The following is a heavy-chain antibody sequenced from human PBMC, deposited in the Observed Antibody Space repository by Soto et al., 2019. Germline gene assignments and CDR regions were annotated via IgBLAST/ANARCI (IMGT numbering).Heavy chain of an antibody. CDR1: GFSLSTSGVG. CDR2: INWDDDK. V-gene: IGHV2-5*02. J-gene: IGHJ2*01. CDR3: ARTRWALDLSISWYVYFDL. Sequence: QITLKESGPTLVKPTQTLTLTCTFSGFSLSTSGVGVGWIRQPPGKALEWLALINWDDDKRYSPSLKSRLTITKDTSNNQVVLTMTNMDPVDTATYYCARTRWALDLSISWYVYFDLWGRGTVVTVSS. D-gene: IGHD6-13*01.